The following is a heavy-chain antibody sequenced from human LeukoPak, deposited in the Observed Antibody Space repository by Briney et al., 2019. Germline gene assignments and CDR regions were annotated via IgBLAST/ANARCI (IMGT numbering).Heavy chain of an antibody. V-gene: IGHV3-74*01. CDR3: ARAPSEVGGYYPEYFRH. Sequence: GGSLRLSCEASGFTFSRCWMHWVRQAPGKGLVWVSRIKSDGKTNYADSVKGRFTISRDNAKNTVSLQMDSLRAEDTGVYYCARAPSEVGGYYPEYFRHWGQGTLVTVSS. J-gene: IGHJ1*01. CDR2: IKSDGKT. CDR1: GFTFSRCW. D-gene: IGHD3-22*01.